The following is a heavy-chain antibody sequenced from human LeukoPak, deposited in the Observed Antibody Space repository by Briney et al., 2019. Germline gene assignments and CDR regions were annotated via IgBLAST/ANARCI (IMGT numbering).Heavy chain of an antibody. D-gene: IGHD1-14*01. CDR1: GLSWDTQGGG. CDR3: VHRRNYYFDY. CDR2: IYWDDET. V-gene: IGHV2-5*02. J-gene: IGHJ4*02. Sequence: SGRTLRHPRPTLTLTFTFYGLSWDTQGGGEGWDRQPPGKALEGLSFIYWDDETHYSPSLKSRLTITKDTSRNQVVLTMTNMDPVDTGTYYCVHRRNYYFDYWGQGALVTVSS.